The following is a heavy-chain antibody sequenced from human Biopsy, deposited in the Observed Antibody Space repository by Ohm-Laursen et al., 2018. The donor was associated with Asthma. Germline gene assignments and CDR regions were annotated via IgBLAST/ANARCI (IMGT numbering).Heavy chain of an antibody. V-gene: IGHV1-24*01. CDR1: GYSLTDLS. D-gene: IGHD4-17*01. Sequence: SVTVSCTISGYSLTDLSMHWVRQAPGHGLEWMGGHDHEEGGTVNARRFQGRVTMTEDTSTDTAYMELSSLSSDDTAVYYCASDFPKDYVRYNFQFWGQGTLVTVSS. J-gene: IGHJ4*02. CDR2: HDHEEGGT. CDR3: ASDFPKDYVRYNFQF.